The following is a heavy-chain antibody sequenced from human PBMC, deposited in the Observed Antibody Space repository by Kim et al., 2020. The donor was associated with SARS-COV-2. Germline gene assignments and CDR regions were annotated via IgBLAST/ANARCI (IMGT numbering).Heavy chain of an antibody. V-gene: IGHV3-73*01. D-gene: IGHD2-15*01. CDR1: GFTFSGSA. Sequence: GGSLRLSCAASGFTFSGSAIHWVRQASGKGLEWVGRIRSKANSYATAYAASVKDRFTISRDDSKNTAYLQVNSLETEDTAVYYCSTSGGYCSDGSCKSENLYGLVVWGQGTTVPVSS. J-gene: IGHJ6*02. CDR3: STSGGYCSDGSCKSENLYGLVV. CDR2: IRSKANSYAT.